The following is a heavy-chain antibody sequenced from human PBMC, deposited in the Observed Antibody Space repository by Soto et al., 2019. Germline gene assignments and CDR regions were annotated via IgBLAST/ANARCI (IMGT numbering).Heavy chain of an antibody. V-gene: IGHV4-59*01. CDR2: IYYSGSA. J-gene: IGHJ4*02. CDR3: ARGGCGYNPFDS. Sequence: QVQLQESGPGLVKPSETLSLTCTVSGVSITTCYCSWIRQPPGKGLEWIGDIYYSGSANYNPSVKSRVTKSVDASKKQFSLTLRSVTARDTAMYYCARGGCGYNPFDSWGQGTLVTITS. CDR1: GVSITTCY. D-gene: IGHD5-12*01.